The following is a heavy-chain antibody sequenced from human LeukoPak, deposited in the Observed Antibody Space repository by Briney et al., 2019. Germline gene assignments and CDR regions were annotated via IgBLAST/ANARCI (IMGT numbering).Heavy chain of an antibody. V-gene: IGHV3-23*01. J-gene: IGHJ4*02. Sequence: PGGSLRLSCVASGFMFNTYDMTWVRQAPGKGLEWVSGISGRGASTYYAGSVKGRFTISRDNSKNTVYLQMNSLRAEDTAVYYCARLIAATGRLYFDYWGQGTLVTVSS. CDR1: GFMFNTYD. CDR2: ISGRGAST. D-gene: IGHD6-13*01. CDR3: ARLIAATGRLYFDY.